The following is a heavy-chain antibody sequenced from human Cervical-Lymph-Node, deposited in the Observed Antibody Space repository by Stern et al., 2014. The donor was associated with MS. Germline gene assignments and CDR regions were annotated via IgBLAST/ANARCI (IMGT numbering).Heavy chain of an antibody. D-gene: IGHD1-1*01. J-gene: IGHJ6*01. CDR1: GDTFTDYA. CDR2: ITPIFGSA. V-gene: IGHV1-69*06. Sequence: VQLVESGAEVKKPGSSVKVSCKASGDTFTDYAISWVRQAPGQGPEWMGGITPIFGSADYAQKFQGRPTITADRSTSTAYMDLSSLTSEDTAVYYCAREVGSLAMDVWGQGTTVIVSS. CDR3: AREVGSLAMDV.